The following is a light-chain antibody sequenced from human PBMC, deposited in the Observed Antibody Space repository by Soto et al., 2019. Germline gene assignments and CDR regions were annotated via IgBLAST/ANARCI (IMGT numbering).Light chain of an antibody. CDR2: GAS. CDR1: QSVSSSY. J-gene: IGKJ4*01. Sequence: IVLTQSPGTLSLSPGARAPLSCRASQSVSSSYLAWFQQKPGQAPRVLIYGASSRATGIPDRFSGSGSGTDFTLTISRLEPEDFAVYYCQQYGSSSLTFGGGTKVDIK. CDR3: QQYGSSSLT. V-gene: IGKV3-20*01.